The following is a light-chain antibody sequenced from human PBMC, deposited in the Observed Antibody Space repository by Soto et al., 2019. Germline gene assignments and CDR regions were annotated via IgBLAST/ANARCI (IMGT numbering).Light chain of an antibody. V-gene: IGLV2-14*01. CDR1: SSDVGTYNH. CDR3: CSFTTSSTLV. J-gene: IGLJ1*01. Sequence: QSALTQPASVSGSPGQSITISCTGTSSDVGTYNHVSWYQQHPGKAPQLIIYEVSNRPSGLSNRFSASKSGNTASLTISGIQAEDEDDYYFCSFTTSSTLVLGTGTKLTVL. CDR2: EVS.